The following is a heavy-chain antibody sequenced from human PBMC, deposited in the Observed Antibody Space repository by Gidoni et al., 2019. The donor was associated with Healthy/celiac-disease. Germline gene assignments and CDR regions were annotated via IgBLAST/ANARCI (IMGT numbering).Heavy chain of an antibody. Sequence: QITFKESGPTLVKPTQTLTLTCTFTGFSLSTSGVGVGWIRQPPGKALEWLALIYWDDDQRYSPSLKSRLTITKDTSKNQVVLTMTNMDPVDTATYYCAQRDYDTSAYYKWGQGALVTVSS. D-gene: IGHD3-22*01. CDR1: GFSLSTSGVG. CDR3: AQRDYDTSAYYK. V-gene: IGHV2-5*02. J-gene: IGHJ4*02. CDR2: IYWDDDQ.